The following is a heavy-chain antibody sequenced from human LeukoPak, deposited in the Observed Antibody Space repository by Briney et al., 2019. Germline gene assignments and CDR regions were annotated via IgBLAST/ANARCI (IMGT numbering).Heavy chain of an antibody. CDR3: AREGRAAGGSSSAMDV. Sequence: GGSLRLSCAASGFTFNDYSMNWVRQAPGKGLEWVSYITSRSTTIYYGDSVKGRFTISRDDAKNALYLQMNSLRDDDTAMYYCAREGRAAGGSSSAMDVWGQGTTVTVSS. D-gene: IGHD6-13*01. CDR2: ITSRSTTI. V-gene: IGHV3-48*02. J-gene: IGHJ6*02. CDR1: GFTFNDYS.